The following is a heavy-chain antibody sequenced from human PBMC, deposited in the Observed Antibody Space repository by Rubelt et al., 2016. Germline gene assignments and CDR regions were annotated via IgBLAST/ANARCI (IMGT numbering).Heavy chain of an antibody. J-gene: IGHJ5*02. CDR2: IIPIFGTA. Sequence: QVQLVQSGAEVKKPGSSVKVSCKASGGTFSSYAISWVRQAPGKGLEWLGGIIPIFGTANYAQTCQGRVTITSDESTSPAYMELSSLRSEDTAVYYCAREQQLVGGWFDPWGQGTLVTVSS. CDR1: GGTFSSYA. D-gene: IGHD6-13*01. V-gene: IGHV1-69*01. CDR3: AREQQLVGGWFDP.